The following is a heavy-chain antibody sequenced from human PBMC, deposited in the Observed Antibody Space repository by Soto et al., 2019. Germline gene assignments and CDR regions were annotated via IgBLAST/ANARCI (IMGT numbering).Heavy chain of an antibody. CDR2: ISSRSTTI. CDR3: ARDRGTVTKNVGQDYGMDV. V-gene: IGHV3-48*02. D-gene: IGHD4-17*01. J-gene: IGHJ6*02. CDR1: GFTFSSYS. Sequence: QPXESLRLYCAASGFTFSSYSMNWVRQAPGKGLQWLSYISSRSTTINYADSVQGRFTISRDNAKNSLYLQMSSLRDEDTAVYYCARDRGTVTKNVGQDYGMDVRGQGTTVTVSS.